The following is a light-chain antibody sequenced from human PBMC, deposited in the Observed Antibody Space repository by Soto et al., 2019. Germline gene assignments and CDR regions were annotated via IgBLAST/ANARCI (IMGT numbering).Light chain of an antibody. Sequence: SYELTQPPSASVAPGQTARITWGGNRIGSKSVHWFQQKPGQAPVLVVHDDSDRPSGITERFSGSNSGGTATLTISRVEAGDEADYYCQVWDSRDDHRVFGGGTKLTVL. CDR2: DDS. CDR3: QVWDSRDDHRV. J-gene: IGLJ2*01. V-gene: IGLV3-21*02. CDR1: RIGSKS.